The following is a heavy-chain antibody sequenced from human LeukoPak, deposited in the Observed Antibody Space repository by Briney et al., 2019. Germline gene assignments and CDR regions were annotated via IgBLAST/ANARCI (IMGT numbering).Heavy chain of an antibody. CDR3: ARGGHCTSTDCYSWFDP. CDR2: INHSGNT. J-gene: IGHJ5*02. V-gene: IGHV4-34*01. CDR1: GGSFSAYY. D-gene: IGHD2-2*01. Sequence: PSETLSLTCAVYGGSFSAYYWSWIRQSPGKGLEWIGEINHSGNTNYNPSLKSRVTLSADTSKNQFSLKVRSATAADTAVYFCARGGHCTSTDCYSWFDPWGQGTPVIVSS.